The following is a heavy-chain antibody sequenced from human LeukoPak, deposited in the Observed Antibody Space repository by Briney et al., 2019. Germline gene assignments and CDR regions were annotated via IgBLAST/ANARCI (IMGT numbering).Heavy chain of an antibody. Sequence: GGSLRLSCAASGFTFSGYGIHWVRQAPGKGLEWVAVISYDGSNKYYADSVKGRFTISRDNSKNTLYLQMNSLRAEDTAVYYCAKDSGTGYYRPYYFDYWGQGTLVTVSS. CDR3: AKDSGTGYYRPYYFDY. J-gene: IGHJ4*02. CDR2: ISYDGSNK. D-gene: IGHD3/OR15-3a*01. CDR1: GFTFSGYG. V-gene: IGHV3-30*18.